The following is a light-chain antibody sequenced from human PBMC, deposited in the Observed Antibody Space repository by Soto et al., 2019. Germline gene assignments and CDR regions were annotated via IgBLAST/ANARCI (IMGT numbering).Light chain of an antibody. CDR2: EVS. J-gene: IGLJ1*01. V-gene: IGLV2-14*01. Sequence: QSVLTQPASVSGSPGQSITISCTGTSNDIGAFNYVSWYQQHPGKAPTLMISEVSNRPSGVSNRFSGSKSGNTASLTISGLQAEDEADYYCSSYTVISTLVFGTGTKVTV. CDR3: SSYTVISTLV. CDR1: SNDIGAFNY.